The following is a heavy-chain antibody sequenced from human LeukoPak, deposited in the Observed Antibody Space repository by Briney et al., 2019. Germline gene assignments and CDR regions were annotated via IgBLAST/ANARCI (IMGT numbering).Heavy chain of an antibody. CDR2: ISIDSGFI. V-gene: IGHV3-21*01. Sequence: GGSLRLSCAASGFTFSTYSMNWVRQALGKGLEWVASISIDSGFIYHTESLKGRFSISRDNAKNSLHLQMNSLRAEDTAVYYCARLADHPHCTGTTCYTPYNFDFWGRGTLVTVSS. J-gene: IGHJ4*02. CDR1: GFTFSTYS. CDR3: ARLADHPHCTGTTCYTPYNFDF. D-gene: IGHD2-2*02.